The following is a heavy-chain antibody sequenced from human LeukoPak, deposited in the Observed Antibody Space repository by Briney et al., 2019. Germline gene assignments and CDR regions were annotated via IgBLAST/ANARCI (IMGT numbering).Heavy chain of an antibody. J-gene: IGHJ6*04. CDR2: ISAYNGNT. D-gene: IGHD3-10*01. V-gene: IGHV1-18*04. CDR3: ARRKRFGELLSVNYYYYGMDV. Sequence: ASVKVSCKASGYTFTSYGISWVRQAPGQGLEWMGWISAYNGNTNYAQKLQGSVTMTTDTSTSTAYMELRSLRSDDTAVYYCARRKRFGELLSVNYYYYGMDVWGKGTTVTVSS. CDR1: GYTFTSYG.